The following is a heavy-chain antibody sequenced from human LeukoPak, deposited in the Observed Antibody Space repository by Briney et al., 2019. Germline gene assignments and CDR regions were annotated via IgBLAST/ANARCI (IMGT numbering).Heavy chain of an antibody. Sequence: GGSLRLSCAASGFTFDDYTMHWVRQAPGKGLEWVSLISWDGGSTYYAASVKGRFTISRDNSKNSLYLQMNSLRTEDTALYYCAKDALAYYYDSSGYGMDVWGQGTTVTVSS. J-gene: IGHJ6*02. V-gene: IGHV3-43*01. CDR1: GFTFDDYT. CDR3: AKDALAYYYDSSGYGMDV. D-gene: IGHD3-22*01. CDR2: ISWDGGST.